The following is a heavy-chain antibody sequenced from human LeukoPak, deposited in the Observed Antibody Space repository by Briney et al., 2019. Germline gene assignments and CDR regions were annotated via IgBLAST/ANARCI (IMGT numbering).Heavy chain of an antibody. D-gene: IGHD3-10*01. Sequence: SETLSLTCTVSGGSISSYYWSWIRQPPGKGLEWIGYIYYSGSTNYNPSLKSRVTISVDTSKNQFSLKLSSVTAADTAVYYCARDQAVGFDYWGQGTLVTVSS. CDR2: IYYSGST. J-gene: IGHJ4*02. V-gene: IGHV4-59*01. CDR3: ARDQAVGFDY. CDR1: GGSISSYY.